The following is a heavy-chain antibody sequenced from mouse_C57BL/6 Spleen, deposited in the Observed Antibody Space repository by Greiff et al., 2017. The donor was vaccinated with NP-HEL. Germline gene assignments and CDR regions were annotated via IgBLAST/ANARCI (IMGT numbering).Heavy chain of an antibody. D-gene: IGHD1-1*01. CDR3: ARSGGYYYGSSYEGDAMDY. CDR1: GYTFTDHT. CDR2: IYPRDGST. Sequence: VQLQQSDAELVKPGASVKISCKVSGYTFTDHTIHWMKQRPEQGLEWIGYIYPRDGSTKYNEKFKGKATLTADKSSSTAYMQLNSLTSEDSAVYFCARSGGYYYGSSYEGDAMDYWGQGTSVTVSS. V-gene: IGHV1-78*01. J-gene: IGHJ4*01.